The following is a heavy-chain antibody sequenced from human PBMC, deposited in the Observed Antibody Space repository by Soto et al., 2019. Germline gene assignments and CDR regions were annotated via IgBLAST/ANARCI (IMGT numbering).Heavy chain of an antibody. J-gene: IGHJ6*02. CDR2: ISSSGSTI. Sequence: GGSLRLSCAASGFTFSDYYMSWIRQAPGKGLEWVSYISSSGSTIYYADSVKGRFTISRDNAKNSLYLQMNSLRAEDTAVYYCARGSYSSSWYRYYYHYGMDVWGQGTTVTVSS. D-gene: IGHD6-13*01. CDR3: ARGSYSSSWYRYYYHYGMDV. CDR1: GFTFSDYY. V-gene: IGHV3-11*01.